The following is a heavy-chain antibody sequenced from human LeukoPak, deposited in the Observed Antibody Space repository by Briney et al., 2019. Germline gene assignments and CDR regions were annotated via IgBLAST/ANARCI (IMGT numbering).Heavy chain of an antibody. J-gene: IGHJ4*02. CDR1: GFTFSSYA. CDR2: ISYDGSNK. Sequence: GGSLRLSCAASGFTFSSYAMHWVRQAPGKGLEWVAVISYDGSNKYYADSVKGRFTISRDNSKNTLYLQMNSLRAEDTAVYYCAREGRYFDWLAVDYWGQGTLVTVSS. D-gene: IGHD3-9*01. CDR3: AREGRYFDWLAVDY. V-gene: IGHV3-30-3*01.